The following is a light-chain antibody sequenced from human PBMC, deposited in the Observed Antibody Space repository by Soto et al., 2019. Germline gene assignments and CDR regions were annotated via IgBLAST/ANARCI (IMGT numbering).Light chain of an antibody. Sequence: DIQMTECPFTLSASVGDRVTITCRASQSISMSLAWHQQKPGKAPKPLLYKGSSLESGAPSRFSGSGSGTEFTLTISSLEPDDFATYYCQQYRYFPWTFGQGTKVDIK. CDR1: QSISMS. CDR2: KGS. J-gene: IGKJ1*01. CDR3: QQYRYFPWT. V-gene: IGKV1-5*03.